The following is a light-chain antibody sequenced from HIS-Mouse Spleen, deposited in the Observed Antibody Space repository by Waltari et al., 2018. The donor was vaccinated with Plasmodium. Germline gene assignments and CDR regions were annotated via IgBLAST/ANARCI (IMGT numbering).Light chain of an antibody. V-gene: IGKV1-8*01. CDR2: AAS. CDR1: QGISSY. Sequence: AIRMTQSPSSFSASPGDRVTLTCRASQGISSYLAWYQQKPGKAPKLLIYAASTLQRVVPSRFSGSGSGTDFTLTISCLQSEDFATYYCQQYYSYPLTFGGGTKVEIK. CDR3: QQYYSYPLT. J-gene: IGKJ4*01.